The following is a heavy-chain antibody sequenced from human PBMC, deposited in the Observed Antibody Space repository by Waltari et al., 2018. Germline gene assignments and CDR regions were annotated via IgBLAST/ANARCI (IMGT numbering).Heavy chain of an antibody. Sequence: EVQLVQSGAEVKKPGATVKISCKASGYTFTDYYMHWVQQAPGNGLEWMGRVFTEVGETIYAAKFQGRVTITADTSTVTACRELIGMGSEDTAVYYCATRNDFWSGYLYDMDVLGKGTTVTVSS. V-gene: IGHV1-69-2*01. D-gene: IGHD3-3*01. CDR2: VFTEVGET. J-gene: IGHJ6*03. CDR1: GYTFTDYY. CDR3: ATRNDFWSGYLYDMDV.